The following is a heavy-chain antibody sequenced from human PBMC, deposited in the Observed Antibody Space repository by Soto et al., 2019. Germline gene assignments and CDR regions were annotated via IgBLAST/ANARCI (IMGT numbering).Heavy chain of an antibody. J-gene: IGHJ4*02. CDR2: INTDGSST. CDR3: AKRGVDTFGLSY. Sequence: EVQLVESGGGLVQPGGSLRLSCAVSGFTFSSFWMHWVRQAPGEGLVWVSRINTDGSSTSYADSVKGRFTISRANSKNTRYLQMNILRVEDTAMYYCAKRGVDTFGLSYWGQGTLVTVSS. D-gene: IGHD3-10*01. CDR1: GFTFSSFW. V-gene: IGHV3-74*01.